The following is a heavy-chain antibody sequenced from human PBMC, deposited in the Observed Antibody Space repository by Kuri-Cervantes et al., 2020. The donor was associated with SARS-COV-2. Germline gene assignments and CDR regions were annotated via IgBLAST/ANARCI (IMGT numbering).Heavy chain of an antibody. D-gene: IGHD2-2*01. CDR3: ARDLTDIVVVPAAPAGDAFDI. V-gene: IGHV3-30-3*01. CDR1: GFTFSSYA. Sequence: GGSLRLSCAASGFTFSSYAMHWVRQAPGKRLEWVAVISYDGSNKYYADSVKGRFTISRDNSKNTLYLQMNSLRAEDTAVYYCARDLTDIVVVPAAPAGDAFDIWGQGTMVTVSS. CDR2: ISYDGSNK. J-gene: IGHJ3*02.